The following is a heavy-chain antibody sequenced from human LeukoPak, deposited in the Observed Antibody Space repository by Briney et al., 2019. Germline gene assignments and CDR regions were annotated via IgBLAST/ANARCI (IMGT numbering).Heavy chain of an antibody. Sequence: GESLKISCKISGYKLTNNWIGWVRQMPGKGLEWMGIIYPGDSDTRYSPSFQGQVTISADKSISTAYLQWSSLKASDTAMYYCARPSGSYRGDAFDIWGQGTMVTVSS. J-gene: IGHJ3*02. D-gene: IGHD1-26*01. CDR2: IYPGDSDT. V-gene: IGHV5-51*01. CDR1: GYKLTNNW. CDR3: ARPSGSYRGDAFDI.